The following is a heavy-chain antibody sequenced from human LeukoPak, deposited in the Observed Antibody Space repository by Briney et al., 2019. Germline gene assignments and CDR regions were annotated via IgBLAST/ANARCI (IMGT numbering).Heavy chain of an antibody. CDR1: GFTFSSYA. CDR3: ARGVIGDAFDI. J-gene: IGHJ3*02. V-gene: IGHV3-64*01. Sequence: PGRSLRLSCAASGFTFSSYAMHWVRQAPGKGLEYVSAISSNGGSTYYANSVKGRFTISRDNAKNSLYLQMNSLRAEDTAVYYCARGVIGDAFDIWGQGTMVTVSS. CDR2: ISSNGGST. D-gene: IGHD3-16*02.